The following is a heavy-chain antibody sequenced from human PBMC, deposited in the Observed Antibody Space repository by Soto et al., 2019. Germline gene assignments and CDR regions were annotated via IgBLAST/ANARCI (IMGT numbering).Heavy chain of an antibody. CDR3: ATASAVAALDP. CDR1: GYTFTNSG. D-gene: IGHD6-19*01. J-gene: IGHJ5*02. CDR2: ISTDNGNT. Sequence: ASVKVSCKASGYTFTNSGISWVRQAPGQGLEWMGWISTDNGNTNYAQHLQGRVSMTTDTSTSTAYMELRSLRSDDTAVYYCATASAVAALDPWGQGTLVTVSS. V-gene: IGHV1-18*01.